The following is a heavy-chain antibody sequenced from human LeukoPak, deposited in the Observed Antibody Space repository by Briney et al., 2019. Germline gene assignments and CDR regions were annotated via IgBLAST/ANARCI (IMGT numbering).Heavy chain of an antibody. CDR3: ARDVWDSNSYYYGMDV. CDR1: GFAFRSYA. CDR2: ITASGGSA. Sequence: GGSLRLSCAASGFAFRSYAMAWVRQAPGKGLEWVSSITASGGSAYYADSVKGRFTISRDNAKNSLYLQMNSLRAEDTAVYYCARDVWDSNSYYYGMDVWGQGTTVTVSS. J-gene: IGHJ6*02. D-gene: IGHD1-26*01. V-gene: IGHV3-23*01.